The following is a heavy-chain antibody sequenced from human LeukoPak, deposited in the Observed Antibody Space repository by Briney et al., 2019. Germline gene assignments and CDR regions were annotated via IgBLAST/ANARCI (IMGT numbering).Heavy chain of an antibody. V-gene: IGHV4-31*03. D-gene: IGHD3-22*01. Sequence: SETLSLTCTVSGGSISSGGYYWSWIRQHPGKGLEWIGYIYYSGSTYYNPSLKSRVTISVDTSKNQFSLKLSSVTAADTAEYYCARASPYDSSGYYFGAFDLWGRGTLVTVSS. CDR1: GGSISSGGYY. J-gene: IGHJ2*01. CDR2: IYYSGST. CDR3: ARASPYDSSGYYFGAFDL.